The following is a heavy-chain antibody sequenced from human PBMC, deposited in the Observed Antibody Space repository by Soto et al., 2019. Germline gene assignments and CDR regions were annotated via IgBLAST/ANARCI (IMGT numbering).Heavy chain of an antibody. CDR2: ITSASDYI. CDR3: ARVGTGSSKTLDI. V-gene: IGHV3-21*01. D-gene: IGHD3-9*01. J-gene: IGHJ3*02. CDR1: GFMFTKST. Sequence: KSGGSLRLSCVASGFMFTKSTMNWVRQAPGKGLEWVSSITSASDYIFYADSVKGRFTISRDNANNSLYLQMNSLRAEETAVYYCARVGTGSSKTLDIWGQGKMVTVSS.